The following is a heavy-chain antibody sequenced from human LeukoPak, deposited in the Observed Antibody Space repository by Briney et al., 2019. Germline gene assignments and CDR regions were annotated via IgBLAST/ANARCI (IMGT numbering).Heavy chain of an antibody. CDR2: MNPNSGNT. V-gene: IGHV1-8*01. Sequence: GASVKVSCKASGYTFTSYDINWVRQATGQGLEWMGWMNPNSGNTGYAQKFQGRVTMTRNTSISTAYMELSSLRSEDTAVYYCARGRIKPYQRTRSSWFDPWGQGTLVTVSS. D-gene: IGHD2-2*01. J-gene: IGHJ5*02. CDR3: ARGRIKPYQRTRSSWFDP. CDR1: GYTFTSYD.